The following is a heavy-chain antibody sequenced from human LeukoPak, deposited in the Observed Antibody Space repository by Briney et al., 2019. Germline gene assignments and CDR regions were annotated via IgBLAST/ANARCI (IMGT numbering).Heavy chain of an antibody. Sequence: GGSLRLSCAASGFTFSSYSMNWVRQAPGKGLEWVSSISSSSSYIYYADSVKGRFTISSDNAKNSLYLQMNSLRAEDTAVYYCARDGLGAFDIWGQGTMVTVSS. CDR3: ARDGLGAFDI. D-gene: IGHD2-2*03. V-gene: IGHV3-21*01. CDR1: GFTFSSYS. J-gene: IGHJ3*02. CDR2: ISSSSSYI.